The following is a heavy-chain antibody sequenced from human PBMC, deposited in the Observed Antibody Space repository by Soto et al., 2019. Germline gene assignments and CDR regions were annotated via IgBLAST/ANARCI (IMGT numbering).Heavy chain of an antibody. V-gene: IGHV3-23*01. Sequence: EVQLLESGGGLVQPGGSLRLSCAASGFTFSSYAMSWVRQAPGKGLEWGSAISGSGGSTYYADSVKGRCTISRDNSKNTLYLQMNSLRAEYTAVYYCAKISSGIAADGTYFDYWCQGTLVTVSS. J-gene: IGHJ4*02. CDR3: AKISSGIAADGTYFDY. CDR1: GFTFSSYA. CDR2: ISGSGGST. D-gene: IGHD6-13*01.